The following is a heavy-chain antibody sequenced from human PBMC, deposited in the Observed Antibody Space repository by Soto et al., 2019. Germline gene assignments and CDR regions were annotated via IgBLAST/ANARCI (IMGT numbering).Heavy chain of an antibody. CDR2: IRGNGDPP. Sequence: GSLRLSCSASGFTFSSYAMHWVRQAPGKGLEYVSGIRGNGDPPFYADSVKGRFTISRDNSKNTLYLQMSSLSADDTAVYYCVKSRGGNNFDFFDWGQGALVTVSS. CDR3: VKSRGGNNFDFFD. J-gene: IGHJ4*02. V-gene: IGHV3-64D*06. CDR1: GFTFSSYA. D-gene: IGHD5-12*01.